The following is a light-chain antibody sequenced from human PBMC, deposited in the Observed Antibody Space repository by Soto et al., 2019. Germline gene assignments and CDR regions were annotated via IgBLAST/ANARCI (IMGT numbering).Light chain of an antibody. J-gene: IGKJ1*01. Sequence: DIQMTQSPSTVSASVGDRVTITCRASQSISCWLACFKQKPGKARKLLVYDASSLESVVPSRFSGSGSGTEFTLTISSLQPADFATYYCQQYNSYLFSQGTKVDI. CDR2: DAS. CDR3: QQYNSYL. V-gene: IGKV1-5*01. CDR1: QSISCW.